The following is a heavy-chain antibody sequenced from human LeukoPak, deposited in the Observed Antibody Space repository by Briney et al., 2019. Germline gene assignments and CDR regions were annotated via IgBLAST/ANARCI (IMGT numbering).Heavy chain of an antibody. CDR2: INHSGST. J-gene: IGHJ5*02. D-gene: IGHD2-2*01. CDR3: ARLAVPAAYTDRFDP. V-gene: IGHV4-34*01. CDR1: GGSFSGYY. Sequence: PSETLSLTCAVYGGSFSGYYWSWIRQPPGKGLEWIGEINHSGSTNYNPSLKSRVTISVDTSKNQFSLKLSPVTAADTAVYYCARLAVPAAYTDRFDPWGQGTLVTVSS.